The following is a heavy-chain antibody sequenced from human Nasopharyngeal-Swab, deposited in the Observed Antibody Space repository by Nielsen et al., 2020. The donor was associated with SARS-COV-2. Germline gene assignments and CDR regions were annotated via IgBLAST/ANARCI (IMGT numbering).Heavy chain of an antibody. Sequence: PGKGLEWIGEINHSGSTNYNPSLKSRVTISVDTSKNQFSLRLSSVTAADTAVYYCARDRFSSGKDPWGQGTLVTVSS. V-gene: IGHV4-34*01. CDR3: ARDRFSSGKDP. J-gene: IGHJ5*02. D-gene: IGHD3-22*01. CDR2: INHSGST.